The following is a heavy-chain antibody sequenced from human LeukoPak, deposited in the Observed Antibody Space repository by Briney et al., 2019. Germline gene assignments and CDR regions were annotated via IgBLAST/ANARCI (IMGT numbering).Heavy chain of an antibody. V-gene: IGHV3-48*01. J-gene: IGHJ4*02. CDR3: ARVWHSSGWSTVRSGFDY. CDR1: GFTFSSYS. CDR2: ISSSNSTI. Sequence: GGSLRLSCAASGFTFSSYSMNWVRQAPGKGLEWVSYISSSNSTIYYADSVKGRFTISRDNAKNSLYLQMNSLRAEDTAVYYCARVWHSSGWSTVRSGFDYWGQGTLVTVSS. D-gene: IGHD6-19*01.